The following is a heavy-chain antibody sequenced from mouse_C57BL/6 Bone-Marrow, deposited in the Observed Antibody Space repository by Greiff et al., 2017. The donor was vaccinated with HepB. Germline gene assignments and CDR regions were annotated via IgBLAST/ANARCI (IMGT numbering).Heavy chain of an antibody. Sequence: QVQLQQSGPALVRPGASVKISCKAPGYTFTSHWMQWVRQRPGQGLEWIGEIFPGSGSTYYNEKFKGKATLTVDTASSTAYMQLSSLTSEDSAVYFCARSGTAQATYAMEYWGQGTSVTVSS. CDR1: GYTFTSHW. CDR2: IFPGSGST. D-gene: IGHD3-2*02. J-gene: IGHJ4*01. CDR3: ARSGTAQATYAMEY. V-gene: IGHV1-56*01.